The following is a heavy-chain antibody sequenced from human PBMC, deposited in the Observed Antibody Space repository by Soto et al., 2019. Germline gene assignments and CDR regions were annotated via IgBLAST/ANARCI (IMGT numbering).Heavy chain of an antibody. D-gene: IGHD6-19*01. V-gene: IGHV3-30*03. CDR3: AIYSSGWYPLDY. CDR2: ISYDGSNK. J-gene: IGHJ4*02. Sequence: GGSLRLSCAASGFTFSSYGMHWVRQAPGKGLEGVAVISYDGSNKYYADSVKGRFTISRDNSKNTLYLQMNSLRAEDTAVYYCAIYSSGWYPLDYWGQGTLVTVSS. CDR1: GFTFSSYG.